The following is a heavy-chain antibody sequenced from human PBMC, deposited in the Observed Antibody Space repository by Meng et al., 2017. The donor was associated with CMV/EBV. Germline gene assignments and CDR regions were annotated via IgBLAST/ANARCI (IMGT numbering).Heavy chain of an antibody. CDR1: GYTFTGYY. CDR3: ARLDCSSTSCYKLGWLDP. Sequence: ASVKVSCKASGYTFTGYYVHWVRQAPRQGLEWLGWINPNSGGTNYAQKFQGRVTMTRDTSTSTAYMELSSLRSDDTAVYYCARLDCSSTSCYKLGWLDPWGQGTLVTVSS. D-gene: IGHD2-2*01. CDR2: INPNSGGT. J-gene: IGHJ5*02. V-gene: IGHV1-2*02.